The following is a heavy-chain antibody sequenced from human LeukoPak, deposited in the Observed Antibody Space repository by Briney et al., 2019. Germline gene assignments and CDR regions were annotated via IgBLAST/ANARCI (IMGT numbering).Heavy chain of an antibody. V-gene: IGHV3-21*04. J-gene: IGHJ3*02. CDR3: ARLEAVAGSDDAFDI. D-gene: IGHD6-19*01. CDR1: GFTFTSYN. CDR2: ISWNSGSI. Sequence: PGGSLRLSCAASGFTFTSYNMNWVRQAPGKGLEWVSGISWNSGSIGYADSVKGRFTISRDNAKNSLYLQMNNLRVEDTALYYCARLEAVAGSDDAFDIWGQGTMVTVSS.